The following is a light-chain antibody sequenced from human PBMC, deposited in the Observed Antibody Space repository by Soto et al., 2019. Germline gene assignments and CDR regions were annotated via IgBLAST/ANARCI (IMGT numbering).Light chain of an antibody. V-gene: IGKV3-20*01. CDR1: QSVSNNY. CDR3: QQYVSSTWA. CDR2: GAS. Sequence: ENVLRQAPGSRSLSPRERATLSCRASQSVSNNYLAWYQQKPGQAPRLLIYGASNRATGIPDRFSGSGSGTDFTLTISSLEHEAFAVYYCQQYVSSTWAFGQGAKVDIK. J-gene: IGKJ1*01.